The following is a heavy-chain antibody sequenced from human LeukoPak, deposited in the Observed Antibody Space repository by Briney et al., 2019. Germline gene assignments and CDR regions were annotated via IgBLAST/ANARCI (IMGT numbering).Heavy chain of an antibody. Sequence: GGSLRLSCVASGFTFSSYAISWVRQAPRKGLEWVSSIPRNGGSTYYADSVKGRFTISRDNSKNTLYVQMNSLRVDDTAVYYCAKAPRFGDHAAEYFYYYMDVWGKGTTVTVSS. CDR2: IPRNGGST. D-gene: IGHD3-16*01. CDR3: AKAPRFGDHAAEYFYYYMDV. J-gene: IGHJ6*03. CDR1: GFTFSSYA. V-gene: IGHV3-23*01.